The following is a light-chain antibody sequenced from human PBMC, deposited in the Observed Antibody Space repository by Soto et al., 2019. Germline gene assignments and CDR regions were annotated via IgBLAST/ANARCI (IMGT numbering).Light chain of an antibody. V-gene: IGLV2-14*01. J-gene: IGLJ1*01. CDR1: SSDVGGYNY. CDR2: EVS. CDR3: SSYTSSSTQLYV. Sequence: QSVLTQPASVSGSPGQSITISCTETSSDVGGYNYVSWYQQHPGKAPKLMIYEVSNRPSGVSNRFSGSKSGNTASLTISGIQAEDEAYYYCSSYTSSSTQLYVFGNGTKVTVL.